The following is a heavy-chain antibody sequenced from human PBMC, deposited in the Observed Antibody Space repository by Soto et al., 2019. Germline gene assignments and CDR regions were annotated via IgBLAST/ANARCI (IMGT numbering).Heavy chain of an antibody. CDR2: ISDDGDNK. J-gene: IGHJ4*02. V-gene: IGHV3-30-3*01. CDR3: ARDRYSRSTLFDY. D-gene: IGHD6-6*01. Sequence: QVQLVESGGGGVQPGRTLRLSCASSGFTLANYAMHWVRQAPGKGLEWLGVISDDGDNKYYADSVKGRFTISRDNSNKTLSLQMNSLRPEDTAVYYCARDRYSRSTLFDYWGQGTLVTVSS. CDR1: GFTLANYA.